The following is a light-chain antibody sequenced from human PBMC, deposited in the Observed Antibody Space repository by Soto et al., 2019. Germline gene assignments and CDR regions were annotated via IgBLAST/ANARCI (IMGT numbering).Light chain of an antibody. Sequence: EIVLTQSPGTLSLSPGERATLSCRASQSVSSSYLAWYQQKAGQAPRLLIYGASSRATGIPDRFSGSGSGTAFTLTISRREPEDFAVYYCKQYGSSSWTFGQGTKVEIK. CDR3: KQYGSSSWT. CDR1: QSVSSSY. J-gene: IGKJ1*01. V-gene: IGKV3-20*01. CDR2: GAS.